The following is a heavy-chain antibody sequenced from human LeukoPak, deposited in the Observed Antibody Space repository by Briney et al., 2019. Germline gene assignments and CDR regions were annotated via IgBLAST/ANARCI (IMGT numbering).Heavy chain of an antibody. Sequence: GASVKVSCKASGYTFTGYYMHWVRQAPGQGLEWMGIINPSGGSTSYAQKFQGRVTMTRDTSTSTVYMELSSLRSEDTAVYYCARVSMITFGGVILYFDYWGQGTLVTVSS. CDR2: INPSGGST. CDR1: GYTFTGYY. V-gene: IGHV1-46*01. CDR3: ARVSMITFGGVILYFDY. J-gene: IGHJ4*02. D-gene: IGHD3-16*01.